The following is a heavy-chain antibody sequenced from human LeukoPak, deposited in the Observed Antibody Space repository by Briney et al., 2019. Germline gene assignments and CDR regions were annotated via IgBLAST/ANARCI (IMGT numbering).Heavy chain of an antibody. V-gene: IGHV3-21*01. CDR1: GFTFSSYS. Sequence: PGGSLRLSCAASGFTFSSYSMNWVRQAPGKGPEWVSSISSSSSYIYYADSVKGRFTISRDNAKNSLYLQMNSLRAEDTAVYYCARDSFTTTVGDTFDIWGQGTMVTISS. J-gene: IGHJ3*02. CDR2: ISSSSSYI. CDR3: ARDSFTTTVGDTFDI. D-gene: IGHD4-23*01.